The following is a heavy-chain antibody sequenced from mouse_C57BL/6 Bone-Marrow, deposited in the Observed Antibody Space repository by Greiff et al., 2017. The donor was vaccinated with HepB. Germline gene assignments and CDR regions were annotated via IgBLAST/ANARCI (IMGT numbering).Heavy chain of an antibody. V-gene: IGHV1-18*01. CDR1: GYTFTDYN. CDR2: INPNNGGT. D-gene: IGHD1-1*01. CDR3: ARRGVVERHYFDY. Sequence: DVQLVESGPELVKPGASVKIPCKASGYTFTDYNMDWVKQSHGKSLEWIGDINPNNGGTIYNQKFKGKATLTVDKSSSTAYMELRSLTSEDTAVYYCARRGVVERHYFDYWGQGTTLTVSS. J-gene: IGHJ2*01.